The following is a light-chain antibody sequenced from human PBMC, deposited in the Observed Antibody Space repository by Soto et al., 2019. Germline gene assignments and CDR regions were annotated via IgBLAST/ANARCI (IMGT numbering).Light chain of an antibody. CDR1: SSDVGGYNY. Sequence: QSALTQPPSASVSPGQSVTISCTGTSSDVGGYNYVSWYQQHPGKAPKLMIYEVSKRPSGVPDRFSGSKSGNTASLPVSGLQAEDEADNYCSSYAGSTGVFGTGTKVTVL. V-gene: IGLV2-8*01. J-gene: IGLJ1*01. CDR2: EVS. CDR3: SSYAGSTGV.